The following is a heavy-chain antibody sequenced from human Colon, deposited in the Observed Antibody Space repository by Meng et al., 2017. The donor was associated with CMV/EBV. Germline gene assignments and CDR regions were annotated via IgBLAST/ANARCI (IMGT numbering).Heavy chain of an antibody. CDR3: AREAQGLVPTTYFDY. D-gene: IGHD6-19*01. CDR2: ITISSCRR. J-gene: IGHJ4*02. Sequence: GGSLRLSFVVSGFTFSSYNMNWVRQAPGKGLEWVSYITISSCRRFYADSVKGRFTISRDNAKNSLYLQISNMRAEDTAVYDGAREAQGLVPTTYFDYWGQGTLVTVSS. CDR1: GFTFSSYN. V-gene: IGHV3-48*04.